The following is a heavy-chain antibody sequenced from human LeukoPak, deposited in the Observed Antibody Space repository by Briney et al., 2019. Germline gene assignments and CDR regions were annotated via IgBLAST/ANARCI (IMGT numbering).Heavy chain of an antibody. CDR3: ASRWQLEGY. CDR1: GFTFSRSS. V-gene: IGHV3-30*03. CDR2: ISYDGSNK. J-gene: IGHJ4*02. D-gene: IGHD6-6*01. Sequence: GGSLRPSCAASGFTFSRSSMNWVRQAPGKGLEWVAVISYDGSNKYYADSVKGRFTISRDNSKNTLYLQMNSLRAEDTAVYYCASRWQLEGYWGQGTLVTVSS.